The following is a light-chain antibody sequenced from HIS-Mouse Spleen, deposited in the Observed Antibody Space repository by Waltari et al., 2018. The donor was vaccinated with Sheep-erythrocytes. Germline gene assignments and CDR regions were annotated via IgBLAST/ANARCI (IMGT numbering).Light chain of an antibody. J-gene: IGLJ3*02. CDR1: SRDVGSYNL. CDR3: CSYAGSSTPWV. V-gene: IGLV2-23*01. CDR2: EGS. Sequence: SPGQSITISCTGTSRDVGSYNLFSWYQQHPGKAPKLMIYEGSKRPSGVSNRFSGSKSGNTAPLTISGLQAEDEADYYCCSYAGSSTPWVFGGGTKLTVL.